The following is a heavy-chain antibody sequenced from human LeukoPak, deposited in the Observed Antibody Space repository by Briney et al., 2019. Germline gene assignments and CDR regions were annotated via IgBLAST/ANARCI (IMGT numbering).Heavy chain of an antibody. J-gene: IGHJ4*02. Sequence: SETLSLTCTVSGYSISSGYYWGWIRQPPGKGLEWIGNIYNSGSTYYNPSLKSRVTISVDTSKNHFSLKLSSVTAADTAVYYCARWAVVTANYFDYWGQGTLVTVSS. V-gene: IGHV4-38-2*02. CDR3: ARWAVVTANYFDY. CDR2: IYNSGST. CDR1: GYSISSGYY. D-gene: IGHD2-15*01.